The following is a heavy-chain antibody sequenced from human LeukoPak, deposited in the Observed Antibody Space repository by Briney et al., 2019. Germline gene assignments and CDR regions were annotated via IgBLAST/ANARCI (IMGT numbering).Heavy chain of an antibody. CDR1: GFTFSSYA. CDR2: ISGSGGST. D-gene: IGHD6-19*01. CDR3: TKVSYSSGWYGSPFDY. V-gene: IGHV3-23*01. Sequence: GGSLRLSCAASGFTFSSYAMSWVRQAPGKGLEWVSVISGSGGSTHYADSVKGRFTISRDDSKNTLYLQMNSLRAEDTARYYCTKVSYSSGWYGSPFDYWGPGTLVTVSS. J-gene: IGHJ4*02.